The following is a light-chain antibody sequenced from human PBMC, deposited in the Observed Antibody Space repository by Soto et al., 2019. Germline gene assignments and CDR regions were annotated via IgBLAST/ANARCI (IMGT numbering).Light chain of an antibody. CDR3: SSDAGRNNVV. CDR1: SSDIGTYKY. V-gene: IGLV2-8*01. Sequence: QSALTHPPSASGSPGQSVTISCTGTSSDIGTYKYVSWYQNHPGKAPKLMIYEVSKRPSGVPDRFSGSKSGHTASLTVSGLLTEDEADYYCSSDAGRNNVVFGGGTKLTVL. CDR2: EVS. J-gene: IGLJ2*01.